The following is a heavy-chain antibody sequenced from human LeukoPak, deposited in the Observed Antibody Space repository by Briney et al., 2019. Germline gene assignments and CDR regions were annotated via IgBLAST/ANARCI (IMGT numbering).Heavy chain of an antibody. V-gene: IGHV4-59*01. CDR3: ARRTYFYDSSGYYFDN. D-gene: IGHD3-22*01. CDR1: GGSISSYY. J-gene: IGHJ4*02. CDR2: IYYSGST. Sequence: PSETLSLTCTVSGGSISSYYWSWIRQPPGKGLECIGYIYYSGSTNYNPSLKSRVTISVDTSKNQFSLKLSSVTAADTAVYYCARRTYFYDSSGYYFDNWCQGTLVTVSS.